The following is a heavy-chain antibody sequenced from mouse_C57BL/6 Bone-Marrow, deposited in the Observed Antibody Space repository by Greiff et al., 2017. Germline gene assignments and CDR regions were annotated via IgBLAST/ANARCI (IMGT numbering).Heavy chain of an antibody. D-gene: IGHD2-5*01. Sequence: QVQLQQPGAELVRPGSSVKLSCKASGYTFTSYWMAWVKQRPGQGLEWIGNIYPSDSDTHYNQKFKDKATLTVDKSSSTAYMQLSSLTSEDSAVYYCARGSNYPYYARDYWGQGTSVTVSS. CDR1: GYTFTSYW. CDR2: IYPSDSDT. V-gene: IGHV1-61*01. J-gene: IGHJ4*01. CDR3: ARGSNYPYYARDY.